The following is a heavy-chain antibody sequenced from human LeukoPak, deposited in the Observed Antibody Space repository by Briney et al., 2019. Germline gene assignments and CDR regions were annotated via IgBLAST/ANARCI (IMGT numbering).Heavy chain of an antibody. CDR1: GYIIATYY. J-gene: IGHJ4*02. D-gene: IGHD5-24*01. CDR3: ARVSRDGYYLFDY. CDR2: INPSGGST. V-gene: IGHV1-46*01. Sequence: VASVKVSCKASGYIIATYYIDWVRQAPGQGLEWMGRINPSGGSTSYARQFQDRVTMTSDTSTTTVYMELSSLRSEDTAVYFCARVSRDGYYLFDYWGQGTLVTVSS.